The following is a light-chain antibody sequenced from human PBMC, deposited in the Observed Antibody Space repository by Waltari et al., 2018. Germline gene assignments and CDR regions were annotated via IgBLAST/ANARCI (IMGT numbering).Light chain of an antibody. Sequence: DIQMTQSPSAMSASVGDRVTITCRASPSISTYLAWFQQKPGKVPKSLIYAASRLQSGVPSRFSCSGSGTEFTLTISSLQPDDFATDYCLQHNSYPWTFGQGTKVEIK. J-gene: IGKJ1*01. CDR2: AAS. V-gene: IGKV1-17*03. CDR3: LQHNSYPWT. CDR1: PSISTY.